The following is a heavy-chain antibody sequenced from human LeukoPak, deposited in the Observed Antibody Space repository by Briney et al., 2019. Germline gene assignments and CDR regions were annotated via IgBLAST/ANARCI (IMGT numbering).Heavy chain of an antibody. J-gene: IGHJ4*02. CDR1: GFTFSSYA. CDR3: ARGGWYGSLRFDY. CDR2: ISGSGGST. D-gene: IGHD6-19*01. Sequence: PGGSMRLSCAASGFTFSSYAMSWVRQAPGKGLEWVSAISGSGGSTYYADSVKGRFTISRDNSKNTLYLQMNSLRAEDTAVYYCARGGWYGSLRFDYWGQGTLVTVSS. V-gene: IGHV3-23*01.